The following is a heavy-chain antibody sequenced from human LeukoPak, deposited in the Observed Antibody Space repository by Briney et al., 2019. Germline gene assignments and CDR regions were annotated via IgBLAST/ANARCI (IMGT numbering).Heavy chain of an antibody. D-gene: IGHD6-13*01. CDR2: IKWNSGSI. J-gene: IGHJ6*02. CDR1: GFTFDDYA. Sequence: PGGSLRLSCAASGFTFDDYAMHWVRHAPGKGLEWVSTIKWNSGSIVYADSVKGRFTISRDNAKNSLYLQMNSLRPEDTALYYCAKDRRIAAAGKYGMDVWGQGTSVTVSS. CDR3: AKDRRIAAAGKYGMDV. V-gene: IGHV3-9*01.